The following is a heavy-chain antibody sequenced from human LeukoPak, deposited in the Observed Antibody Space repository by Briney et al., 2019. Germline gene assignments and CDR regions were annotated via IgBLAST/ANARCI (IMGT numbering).Heavy chain of an antibody. CDR3: ARDNYDSSGCHDY. J-gene: IGHJ4*02. D-gene: IGHD3-22*01. CDR1: GFTFSSYA. CDR2: ISYDGSNK. Sequence: TGGSLRLSCAASGFTFSSYAMHWVRQAPGKGLEWVAVISYDGSNKYYADSVKGRFTISRDNSKNTLYLQMNSLRAEDTAVYYCARDNYDSSGCHDYWGQGTLVTVSS. V-gene: IGHV3-30-3*01.